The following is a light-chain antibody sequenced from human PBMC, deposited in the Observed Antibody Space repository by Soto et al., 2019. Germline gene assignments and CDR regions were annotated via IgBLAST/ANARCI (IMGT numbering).Light chain of an antibody. CDR2: GAS. CDR1: QSVSGSY. Sequence: TVLTQSPGTLSLSPGQRATLSCRASQSVSGSYLAWYQQKPGQAPRLVIYGASSRATGIPDKFSGSGSGTEFNLTISRLEPEDFAVYYCQQYGNSPYTFGQGTKLEIK. V-gene: IGKV3-20*01. CDR3: QQYGNSPYT. J-gene: IGKJ2*01.